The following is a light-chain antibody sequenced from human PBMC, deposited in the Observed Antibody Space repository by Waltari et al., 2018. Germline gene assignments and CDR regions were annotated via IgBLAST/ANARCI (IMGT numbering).Light chain of an antibody. V-gene: IGKV3-20*01. J-gene: IGKJ1*01. CDR2: VAS. Sequence: EIVLTQSPGPLSLSPGERATLSCRASQSVGKYLAWYQQKHGQAPRLLIYVASTRATGVPDRFSGSGSGTDFSLTISRLEPEDFAVYYCQKYVNIPATFGQGTKVEI. CDR1: QSVGKY. CDR3: QKYVNIPAT.